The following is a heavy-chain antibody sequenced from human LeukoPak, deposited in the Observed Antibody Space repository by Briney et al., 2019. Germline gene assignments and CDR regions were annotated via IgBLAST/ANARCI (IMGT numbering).Heavy chain of an antibody. CDR2: IIPIFGTA. J-gene: IGHJ5*02. CDR1: GGTFSSYA. Sequence: SVKVSCKASGGTFSSYAISWVRQAPGQGLEWMGGIIPIFGTANYAQKFQGRVTITADKSTSTPYMELSSLRSEDTAVYCCARVGGAYCGGDCDWFDPWGQGTLVTVSS. V-gene: IGHV1-69*06. CDR3: ARVGGAYCGGDCDWFDP. D-gene: IGHD2-21*02.